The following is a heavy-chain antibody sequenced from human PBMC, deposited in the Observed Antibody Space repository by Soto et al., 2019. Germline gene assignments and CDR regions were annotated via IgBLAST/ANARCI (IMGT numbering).Heavy chain of an antibody. Sequence: ASVKVSCKASGYTFTSYYMHWVRQAPGQGLEWMGMINPSGGSTSYAQKFQGRVTMTRDTSTSTVYMELSSLRSEDTAVYYCAREGQDTAMDYYYYGMDVWGQGTTVTVSS. V-gene: IGHV1-46*01. D-gene: IGHD5-18*01. CDR3: AREGQDTAMDYYYYGMDV. CDR2: INPSGGST. J-gene: IGHJ6*02. CDR1: GYTFTSYY.